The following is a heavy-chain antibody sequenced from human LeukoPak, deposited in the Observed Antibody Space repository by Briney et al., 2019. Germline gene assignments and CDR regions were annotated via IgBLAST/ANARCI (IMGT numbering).Heavy chain of an antibody. D-gene: IGHD1-20*01. J-gene: IGHJ4*02. CDR2: ISSSSSCI. CDR3: ARPLSGTTDFDY. Sequence: GGSLRLSCAASGFTFSNYNMNWVRRAPGKGLEWVSLISSSSSCIFYADSVKGRFTISRDNAKKSLYLQMNSLRAEDTAVYYCARPLSGTTDFDYWGQGTLVTVSS. CDR1: GFTFSNYN. V-gene: IGHV3-21*01.